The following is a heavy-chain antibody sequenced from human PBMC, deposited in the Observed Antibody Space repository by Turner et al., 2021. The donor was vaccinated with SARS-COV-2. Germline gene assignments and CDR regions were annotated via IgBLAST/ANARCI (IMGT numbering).Heavy chain of an antibody. Sequence: VQLQQWGAGLLKPSETLSLTCAVYGGSFSVYYWCWIRQPPGKGLEWIGEINHSGSTNYNPSLKSRVTISVDTSKNQFSLKLSSVTAADTAVYYCARLGLGDSQFDYWGQGTLVTVSS. CDR3: ARLGLGDSQFDY. V-gene: IGHV4-34*01. D-gene: IGHD5-18*01. CDR2: INHSGST. J-gene: IGHJ4*02. CDR1: GGSFSVYY.